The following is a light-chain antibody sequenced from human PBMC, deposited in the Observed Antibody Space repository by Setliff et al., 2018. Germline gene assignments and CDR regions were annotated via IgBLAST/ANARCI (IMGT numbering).Light chain of an antibody. CDR1: GGLVGGYNY. V-gene: IGLV2-8*01. J-gene: IGLJ1*01. CDR2: EVT. Sequence: ALAQPPSASGSPGQSVTISCTGTGGLVGGYNYVSWYQQHPGKAPRLIIYEVTKRPSGVPDRFSGSNSGNTASLTVSGLQAEDEADYYCTFYSGSNNFFFGSGTKVTV. CDR3: TFYSGSNNFF.